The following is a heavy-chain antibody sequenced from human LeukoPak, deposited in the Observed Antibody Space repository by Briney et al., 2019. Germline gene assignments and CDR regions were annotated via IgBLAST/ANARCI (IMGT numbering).Heavy chain of an antibody. J-gene: IGHJ4*02. CDR2: ISSASTYI. V-gene: IGHV3-21*01. D-gene: IGHD3-22*01. CDR1: GFTFSAYS. CDR3: VRDFRYPTMYYDSSGYFFDY. Sequence: PGGSLSLSCAASGFTFSAYSMNWVRQAPGKGLEWVSSISSASTYIFYADSVRGRFTISRDNSKQSMYLQMNSLRAEDTAVYYCVRDFRYPTMYYDSSGYFFDYWGQGTRVTVSS.